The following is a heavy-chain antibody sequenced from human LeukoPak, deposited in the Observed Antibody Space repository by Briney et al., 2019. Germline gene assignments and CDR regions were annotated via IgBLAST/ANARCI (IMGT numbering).Heavy chain of an antibody. CDR2: INPNSGGT. V-gene: IGHV1-2*02. D-gene: IGHD3-10*01. CDR3: ARAPYYYGSGSYFWYMDV. Sequence: ASVKVSCKVSGYTLTELSMHWVRQAPGQGLEWMGWINPNSGGTNYAQKFQGRVTMTRDTSISTAYMELSRLRSDDTAVYYCARAPYYYGSGSYFWYMDVWGKGTTVTISS. J-gene: IGHJ6*03. CDR1: GYTLTELS.